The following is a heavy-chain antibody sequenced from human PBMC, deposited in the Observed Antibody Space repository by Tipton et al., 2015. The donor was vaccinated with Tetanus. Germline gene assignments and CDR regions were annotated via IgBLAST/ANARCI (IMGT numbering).Heavy chain of an antibody. V-gene: IGHV1-69*01. D-gene: IGHD7-27*01. J-gene: IGHJ5*02. Sequence: QLVQSGAEVKKPGSSVKVSCKASGGTFSSYAISWVRQAPGQGLEWMGGIIPIFGTANYAQKFQGRVTITADESTSTAYMELSSLGSGGTAVYCWAGSNWEAGRVFDPWGQGTLVTVSS. CDR2: IIPIFGTA. CDR3: AGSNWEAGRVFDP. CDR1: GGTFSSYA.